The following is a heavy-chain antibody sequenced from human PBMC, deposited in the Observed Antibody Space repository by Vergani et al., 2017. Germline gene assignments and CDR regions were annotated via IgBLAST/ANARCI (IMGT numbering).Heavy chain of an antibody. D-gene: IGHD3-16*01. CDR1: GDSIISRSYY. J-gene: IGHJ2*01. Sequence: QMQFQESGPGLVKASETLSLTCTVSGDSIISRSYYWGWIRQPPGKGLEWIGSIDNSGNGDSSSSLKSRVTISADTSKNQFSLRLTSVTAADTAVYFCASGKYYSDSTSHFRGRYFDVWGRGTLVTVPS. V-gene: IGHV4-39*01. CDR3: ASGKYYSDSTSHFRGRYFDV. CDR2: IDNSGNG.